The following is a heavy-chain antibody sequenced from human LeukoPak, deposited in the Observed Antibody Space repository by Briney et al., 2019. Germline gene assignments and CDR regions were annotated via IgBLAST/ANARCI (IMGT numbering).Heavy chain of an antibody. J-gene: IGHJ4*02. Sequence: GESLKISCKASGYTFTGYYMHWVRQAPGQGLEWMGWINPNSGGTNYAQKFQGRVTMTRDTSISTAYMELSRLRSDDTAVYYCARAKDGLWFGELYYFDYWGQGTLVTVSS. V-gene: IGHV1-2*02. CDR1: GYTFTGYY. CDR2: INPNSGGT. D-gene: IGHD3-10*01. CDR3: ARAKDGLWFGELYYFDY.